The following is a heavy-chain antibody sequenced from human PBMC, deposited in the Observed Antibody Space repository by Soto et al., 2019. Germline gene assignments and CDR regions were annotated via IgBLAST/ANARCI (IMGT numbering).Heavy chain of an antibody. CDR2: IIPIFGTA. J-gene: IGHJ6*01. D-gene: IGHD5-12*01. CDR1: GGTFSSYA. Sequence: QVQLVQSGAEVKKPGSSVKVCCKASGGTFSSYAISWVRQARGQGLEWMGGIIPIFGTANYEQKFQGRVTISAEKQRSTDNMEISSLRSQDTAMYYCPRDKDSGYVIKLLKFSNMDLWGEGPTFTGSS. V-gene: IGHV1-69*14. CDR3: PRDKDSGYVIKLLKFSNMDL.